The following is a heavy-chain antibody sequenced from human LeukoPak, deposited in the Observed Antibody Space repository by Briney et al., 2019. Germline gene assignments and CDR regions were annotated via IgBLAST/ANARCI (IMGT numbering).Heavy chain of an antibody. CDR2: FDPEDGET. J-gene: IGHJ3*02. CDR3: ATRSEAVADPNDAFDI. D-gene: IGHD6-19*01. V-gene: IGHV1-24*01. CDR1: GYTLTELS. Sequence: ASVKVSCKVSGYTLTELSMHWVRQAPGKGLEWMGGFDPEDGETIYAQKFQGRVTMTEDTSTDIAYMELSSLRSEDTAVYYCATRSEAVADPNDAFDIWGQGTMVTVSS.